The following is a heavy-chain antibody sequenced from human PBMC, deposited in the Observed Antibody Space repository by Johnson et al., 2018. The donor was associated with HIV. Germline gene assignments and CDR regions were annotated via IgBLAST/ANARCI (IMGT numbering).Heavy chain of an antibody. CDR1: GFTFSDYY. Sequence: VQLVESGGGLVKPGGSLRLSCAASGFTFSDYYMSWIRQAPGKGREWVSYISSSGSNIYYADSVKGRFTISRDNAKNSLYLQMNSLRAEYTAVYYCARDPFWLKAFDIWGQGTMVTVSS. CDR2: ISSSGSNI. J-gene: IGHJ3*02. CDR3: ARDPFWLKAFDI. D-gene: IGHD3-22*01. V-gene: IGHV3-11*04.